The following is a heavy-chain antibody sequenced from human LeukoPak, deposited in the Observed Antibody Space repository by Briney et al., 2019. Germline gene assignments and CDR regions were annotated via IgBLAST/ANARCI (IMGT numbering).Heavy chain of an antibody. J-gene: IGHJ5*02. CDR3: ARGPIVVVPAAIKGHWFDP. CDR1: GYTFTGYY. V-gene: IGHV1-2*02. D-gene: IGHD2-2*02. Sequence: ASVKVSCKASGYTFTGYYMHWVRQAPGQGLEWMGWINPNSGGTNYAQKFQGRVTMTRDTSISTAYVELSRLRSDDTAVYYCARGPIVVVPAAIKGHWFDPWGQGTLVTVSS. CDR2: INPNSGGT.